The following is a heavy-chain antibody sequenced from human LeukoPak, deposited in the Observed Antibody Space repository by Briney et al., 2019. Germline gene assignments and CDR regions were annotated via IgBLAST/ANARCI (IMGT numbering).Heavy chain of an antibody. V-gene: IGHV3-66*01. D-gene: IGHD5-18*01. CDR3: ARDLTKYSYGHMGYYY. Sequence: HPGGSLRLSCAAAEFTFSIYSMNWVRQAPGKGLEWVSVIYSVGSTYYADFVKGRFTISRDNSKNTMYLQMHSLRAEDTAVYYCARDLTKYSYGHMGYYYWGQGTLVTVSS. J-gene: IGHJ4*02. CDR2: IYSVGST. CDR1: EFTFSIYS.